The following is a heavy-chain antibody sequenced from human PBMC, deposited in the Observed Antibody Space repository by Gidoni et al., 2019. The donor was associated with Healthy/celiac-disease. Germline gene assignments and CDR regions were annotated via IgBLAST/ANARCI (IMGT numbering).Heavy chain of an antibody. V-gene: IGHV3-73*02. CDR2: IRSKANSYAT. J-gene: IGHJ4*02. CDR1: GFTFSGSA. CDR3: TRHNDGDFDY. D-gene: IGHD1-1*01. Sequence: EVQLVESGGGLVQPGGSLKLPGAASGFTFSGSAMHWVRQASGKGLEWVGRIRSKANSYATAYAASVKGRFTISRDDSKNTAYLQMNSLKTEDTAVYYCTRHNDGDFDYWGQGTLVTVSS.